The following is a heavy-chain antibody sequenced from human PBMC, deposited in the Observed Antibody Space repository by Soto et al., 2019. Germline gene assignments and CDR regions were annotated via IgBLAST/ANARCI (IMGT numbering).Heavy chain of an antibody. Sequence: GGSLRLSCAASGFTFSSYAMSWVRQAPGKGLEWVSAISGSGGSTYYADSVKGRFTISRDNSKNTLYLQMNSLRAEDTAVYYCAKDWGDTAMVYYYYGMDVWGQGTTVTVSS. V-gene: IGHV3-23*01. CDR1: GFTFSSYA. CDR3: AKDWGDTAMVYYYYGMDV. D-gene: IGHD5-18*01. CDR2: ISGSGGST. J-gene: IGHJ6*02.